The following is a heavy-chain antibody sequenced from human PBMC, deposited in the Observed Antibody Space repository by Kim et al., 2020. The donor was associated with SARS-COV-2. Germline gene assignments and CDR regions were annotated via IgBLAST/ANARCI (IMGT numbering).Heavy chain of an antibody. CDR3: ARELLWFGESFDY. CDR2: ISSSGSTI. V-gene: IGHV3-48*03. Sequence: GGSLRLSCAASGFTFSSYEMNWVRQAPGKGLEWVSYISSSGSTIYYADSVKGRFTISRDNAKNSLYLQMNSLRAEDTAVYYCARELLWFGESFDYWGQGTLVTVSS. CDR1: GFTFSSYE. D-gene: IGHD3-10*01. J-gene: IGHJ4*02.